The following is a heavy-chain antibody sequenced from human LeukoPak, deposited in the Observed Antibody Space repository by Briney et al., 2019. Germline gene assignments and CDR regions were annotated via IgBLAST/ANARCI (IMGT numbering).Heavy chain of an antibody. CDR2: ISAYNGDT. V-gene: IGHV1-18*01. J-gene: IGHJ4*02. D-gene: IGHD2-15*01. CDR3: ARDRGSYCSGGSCYGPHIDS. CDR1: GYTFTSYG. Sequence: GASVKVSCKASGYTFTSYGISWVRQAPGQGLEWMGRISAYNGDTKYAQKIQGRVTMTTDTATSTAYMELMSLRSDDAAVYYCARDRGSYCSGGSCYGPHIDSWGQGTLVTVSS.